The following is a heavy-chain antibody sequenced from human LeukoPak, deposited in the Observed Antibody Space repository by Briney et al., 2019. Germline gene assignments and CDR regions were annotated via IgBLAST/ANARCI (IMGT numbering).Heavy chain of an antibody. CDR1: GFTFSSYA. CDR2: ITTSGGDT. D-gene: IGHD1-1*01. Sequence: GGSLRLSCAASGFTFSSYAMSWVRQAPGKGLEWIPTITTSGGDTYYADSVKGRFTISRDNSKNTLYLQMNSLRAEDTAVYYCATTYSYWGQGTLVTVSS. CDR3: ATTYSY. V-gene: IGHV3-23*01. J-gene: IGHJ4*02.